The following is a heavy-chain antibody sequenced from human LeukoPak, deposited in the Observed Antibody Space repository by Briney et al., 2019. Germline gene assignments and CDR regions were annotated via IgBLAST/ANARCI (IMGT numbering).Heavy chain of an antibody. Sequence: PSETLSLTCAVYGGSFSGYYWSWIRQPPGKGLEWIGSIYYSGSTYYNPSLKSRVTMSVDTSKNQFSLKLSSVTAADTAVYYCARGPDDAFDIWGQGTMVTVSS. CDR2: IYYSGST. CDR1: GGSFSGYY. J-gene: IGHJ3*02. CDR3: ARGPDDAFDI. V-gene: IGHV4-34*01.